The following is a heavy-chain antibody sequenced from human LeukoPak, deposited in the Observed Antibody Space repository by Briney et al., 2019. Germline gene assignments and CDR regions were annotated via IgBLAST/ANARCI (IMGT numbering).Heavy chain of an antibody. V-gene: IGHV4-4*09. CDR1: GGSISSYY. CDR3: ARTADYYYYYMDV. D-gene: IGHD6-25*01. J-gene: IGHJ6*03. Sequence: PSETLSLTCTVSGGSISSYYWSWIRQPPGKGLEWIGYIYTSGSTNYNPSLKSRVTISVDTSKNQFSLKLSSVTAADTAVYYCARTADYYYYYMDVWAKGPRSPSP. CDR2: IYTSGST.